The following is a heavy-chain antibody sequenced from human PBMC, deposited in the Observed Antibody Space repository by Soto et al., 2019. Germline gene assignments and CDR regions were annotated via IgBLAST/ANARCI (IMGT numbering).Heavy chain of an antibody. Sequence: EAQLLESGGGLVQPGGSLRLSCAASGFSFSTFEMSWVRQAPGRGLEWVSFISDDSSRTYYADAVKGRFTISRDNSKYTLYLQMNSLTAEDTAVYACVKGGWLDFWGQGTLVTVSS. CDR3: VKGGWLDF. D-gene: IGHD3-16*01. V-gene: IGHV3-23*01. CDR1: GFSFSTFE. J-gene: IGHJ5*01. CDR2: ISDDSSRT.